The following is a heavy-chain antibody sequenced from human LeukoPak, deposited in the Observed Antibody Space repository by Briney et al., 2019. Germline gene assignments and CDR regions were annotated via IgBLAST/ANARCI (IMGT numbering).Heavy chain of an antibody. Sequence: GGSLRLSCAASGFTFSSYAMHWGRQAPGKGVEWVAVISYDGSNKYYADSVKGRFTISRDNSKNTLYLQMNSLRAEDTAVYYCARDGSYYGHYVFDYWGQGTLVTVSS. CDR2: ISYDGSNK. CDR1: GFTFSSYA. D-gene: IGHD4-17*01. V-gene: IGHV3-30*04. CDR3: ARDGSYYGHYVFDY. J-gene: IGHJ4*02.